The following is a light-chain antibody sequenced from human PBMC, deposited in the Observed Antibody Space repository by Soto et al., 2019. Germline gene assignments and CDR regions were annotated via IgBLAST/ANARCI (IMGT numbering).Light chain of an antibody. CDR2: DAS. V-gene: IGKV3D-20*02. CDR1: QTVRNNY. CDR3: QQRSNWPFT. J-gene: IGKJ5*01. Sequence: EFVLTQSPGTPSLSPGERATLSCRSSQTVRNNYLAWYQQKPGQAPRLLIYDASSRATGIPDRFSGGGSGTDFTLTISRLEPEDFAVYYCQQRSNWPFTFGQGTRLEIK.